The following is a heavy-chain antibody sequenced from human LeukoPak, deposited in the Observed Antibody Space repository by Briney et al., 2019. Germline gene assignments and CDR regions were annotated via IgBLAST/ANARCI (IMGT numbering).Heavy chain of an antibody. Sequence: GSLRLSCAASGFTFSSYWMHWVRQAPGKGLVWVSRINTDERSTSYADSVKGRFTISRDNAKNTLYLQMNSLRAEDTAVYYCARGTSVAQGYWGQGTLVTVSS. CDR1: GFTFSSYW. J-gene: IGHJ4*02. CDR3: ARGTSVAQGY. D-gene: IGHD1/OR15-1a*01. V-gene: IGHV3-74*01. CDR2: INTDERST.